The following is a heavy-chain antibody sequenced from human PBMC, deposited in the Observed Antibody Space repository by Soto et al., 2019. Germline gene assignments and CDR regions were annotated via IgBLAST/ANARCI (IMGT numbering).Heavy chain of an antibody. J-gene: IGHJ4*02. CDR3: ARAIGPTLFDY. Sequence: PGGSLRLSCSASGFTFSSYHMHWVRQGPGKGLEWVSAIGTAGDTNYAGSVKGRFTISRENAKNSLYLQMNSLRAGDTAIYFCARAIGPTLFDYWGQGTLVTVSS. D-gene: IGHD3-22*01. CDR2: IGTAGDT. V-gene: IGHV3-13*04. CDR1: GFTFSSYH.